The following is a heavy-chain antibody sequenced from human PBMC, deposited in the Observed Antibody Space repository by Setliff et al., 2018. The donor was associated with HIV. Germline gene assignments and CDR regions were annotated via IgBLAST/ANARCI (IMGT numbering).Heavy chain of an antibody. Sequence: GGSLRLSCAVSGFNVGDSYMRWARQSPGKGLEWVSYINSRSDTIYYADSVKGRFTISRDNAKNSLYLQLNSLRVDDTAVYYCARGYVMCSVNGCFPGYFDYWGQGALVTVS. CDR2: INSRSDTI. CDR1: GFNVGDSY. V-gene: IGHV3-11*04. CDR3: ARGYVMCSVNGCFPGYFDY. D-gene: IGHD2-15*01. J-gene: IGHJ4*02.